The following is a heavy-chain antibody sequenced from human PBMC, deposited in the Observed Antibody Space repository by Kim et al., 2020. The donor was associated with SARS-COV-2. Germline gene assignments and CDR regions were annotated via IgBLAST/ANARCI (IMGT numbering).Heavy chain of an antibody. CDR1: GFTFSSYA. D-gene: IGHD5-12*01. CDR2: ISGSGGST. V-gene: IGHV3-23*01. J-gene: IGHJ5*02. CDR3: AKAGLWLRFDNWFDP. Sequence: GGSLRLSCAASGFTFSSYAMSWVRQAPGKGLEWVSAISGSGGSTYYADSVKGRFTISRDNYKNTLYLQMNSLRAEDTAVYYCAKAGLWLRFDNWFDPWGQGTLVTVSS.